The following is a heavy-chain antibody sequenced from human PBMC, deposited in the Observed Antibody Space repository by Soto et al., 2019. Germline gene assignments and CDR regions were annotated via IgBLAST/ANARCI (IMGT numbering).Heavy chain of an antibody. V-gene: IGHV3-33*01. Sequence: GGSLRLSCAASGFTFSSYGMHWVRQAPGKGLEWVAVIWYVGSNKYYADSVKGRFTISRDNSKNTLYLQMNSLRAEDTAVYYCAREYRTTVTTHYYFDYWGQGTLVTVSS. CDR3: AREYRTTVTTHYYFDY. D-gene: IGHD4-17*01. J-gene: IGHJ4*02. CDR1: GFTFSSYG. CDR2: IWYVGSNK.